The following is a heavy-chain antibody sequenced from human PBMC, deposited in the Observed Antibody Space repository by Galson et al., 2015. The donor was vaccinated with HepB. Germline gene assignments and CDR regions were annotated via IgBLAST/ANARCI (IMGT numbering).Heavy chain of an antibody. CDR1: GFTFNTYK. Sequence: SLRLSCAVAGFTFNTYKMTWVRQAPGQGLEWASSISSSSSYIYYADSVKGRFTISRDNAKNSLYLQMNSLRAEDTAVYYCARGVVGATFDYWGQGTLVTVSS. CDR3: ARGVVGATFDY. CDR2: ISSSSSYI. J-gene: IGHJ4*02. V-gene: IGHV3-21*01. D-gene: IGHD1-26*01.